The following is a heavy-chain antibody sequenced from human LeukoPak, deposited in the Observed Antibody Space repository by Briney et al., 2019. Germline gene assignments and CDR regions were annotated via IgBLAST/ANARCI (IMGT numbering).Heavy chain of an antibody. CDR1: GGSIRSGSDY. J-gene: IGHJ4*02. D-gene: IGHD3-22*01. CDR3: AKRDDSGGNLVDL. Sequence: PSETLSLTCTVSGGSIRSGSDYWAWIRQPRGKGLEWIGSIYYSGSTYYNPSLENRFTISIDTSKNHFSLKLSSLSAADTSVYYCAKRDDSGGNLVDLWGQGTLVTVS. CDR2: IYYSGST. V-gene: IGHV4-39*02.